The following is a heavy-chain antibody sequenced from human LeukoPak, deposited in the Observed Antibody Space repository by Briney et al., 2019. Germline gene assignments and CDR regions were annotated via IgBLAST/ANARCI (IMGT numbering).Heavy chain of an antibody. D-gene: IGHD6-13*01. Sequence: SVTVSCKASGGTFISYAISWVRQAPGQGLEWMGGIIPIFGTANYAQKFQGRVTITADESTSTAYMELSSLRSEDTAVYYCARGGYSSSWYYFDYWGQGTLVTVSS. CDR2: IIPIFGTA. V-gene: IGHV1-69*13. CDR1: GGTFISYA. J-gene: IGHJ4*02. CDR3: ARGGYSSSWYYFDY.